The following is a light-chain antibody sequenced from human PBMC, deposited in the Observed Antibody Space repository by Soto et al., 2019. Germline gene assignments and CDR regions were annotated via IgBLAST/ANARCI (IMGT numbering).Light chain of an antibody. J-gene: IGKJ1*01. Sequence: DIQMTQSPSSLSASVGDRVTITCRASQGISNYLAWYQQKPGKVPKLLIYAASTLQSGVPSRFSGSGSGTDFTLTISSLQPDDVSTDYCLNYNSGPRTCGQATKVEIK. CDR3: LNYNSGPRT. V-gene: IGKV1-27*01. CDR1: QGISNY. CDR2: AAS.